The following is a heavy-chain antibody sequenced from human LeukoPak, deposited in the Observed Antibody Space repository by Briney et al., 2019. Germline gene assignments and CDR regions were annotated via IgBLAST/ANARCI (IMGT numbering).Heavy chain of an antibody. J-gene: IGHJ6*03. CDR3: AKQDFGYYYYYYMDV. Sequence: PGGSPILSCAASGFTFSSYAMSWVRQAPGKGLEWVSAISGSGGSTYYADSVKGRFTISRDNSKNTLYLQMNSLRAEDTAVYYCAKQDFGYYYYYYMDVWGKGTTVTVSS. D-gene: IGHD2-15*01. CDR2: ISGSGGST. CDR1: GFTFSSYA. V-gene: IGHV3-23*01.